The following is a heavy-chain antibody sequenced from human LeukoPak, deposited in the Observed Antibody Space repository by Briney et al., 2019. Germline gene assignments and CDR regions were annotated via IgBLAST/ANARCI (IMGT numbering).Heavy chain of an antibody. D-gene: IGHD3-22*01. CDR3: ARIWRYYDSSGYYYFDY. V-gene: IGHV2-70*11. Sequence: TLSLTCSVSGGSISSYYWSWIRQPPGKALEWLARIDWDDDKYYSSSLKTRLTISKDTSKNQVVLTMTNMDPVDTATYYCARIWRYYDSSGYYYFDYWGQGTLVTVSS. CDR2: IDWDDDK. J-gene: IGHJ4*02. CDR1: GGSISSYY.